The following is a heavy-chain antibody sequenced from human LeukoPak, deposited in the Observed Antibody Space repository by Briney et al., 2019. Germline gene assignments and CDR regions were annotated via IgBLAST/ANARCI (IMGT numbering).Heavy chain of an antibody. CDR1: GGSFSGYY. CDR3: ARGPGYCSGGSCLDKEYFQH. Sequence: SETLSLTCAVYGGSFSGYYWGWIRQPPGKGLEWIGEINHSGSTNYNPSLKSRVTISVDTSKNQFSLKLSSVTAADTAVYYCARGPGYCSGGSCLDKEYFQHWGQGTLVTVSS. J-gene: IGHJ1*01. V-gene: IGHV4-34*01. D-gene: IGHD2-15*01. CDR2: INHSGST.